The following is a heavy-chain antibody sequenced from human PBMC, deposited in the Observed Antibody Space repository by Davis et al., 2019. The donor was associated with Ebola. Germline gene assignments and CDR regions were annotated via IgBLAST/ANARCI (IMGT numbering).Heavy chain of an antibody. V-gene: IGHV3-30*18. J-gene: IGHJ4*02. CDR2: ISYDGSNK. Sequence: GESLKISCAASGFSFSSTWMHWVRQAPGKGLEWVAVISYDGSNKYYADSVKGRFTISRDNSKNTLYLQMNSLRAEDTAVYYCAKDLSVADSVYWGQGTLVTVSS. CDR3: AKDLSVADSVY. D-gene: IGHD6-19*01. CDR1: GFSFSSTW.